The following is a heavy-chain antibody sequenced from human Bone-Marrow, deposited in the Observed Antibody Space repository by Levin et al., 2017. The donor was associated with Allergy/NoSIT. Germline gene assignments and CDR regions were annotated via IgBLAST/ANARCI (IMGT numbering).Heavy chain of an antibody. J-gene: IGHJ5*02. CDR3: ARADSRNWYDP. D-gene: IGHD2-15*01. V-gene: IGHV4-4*02. CDR1: GGPISNSNW. Sequence: SETLSLTCAVSGGPISNSNWWSWVRQPPGKGLEWIGEIFHSGSTIYNPSLKSRVIISVDKSKNQLSLNLSSVTAADTAMYYCARADSRNWYDPWGQGTLVTVSS. CDR2: IFHSGST.